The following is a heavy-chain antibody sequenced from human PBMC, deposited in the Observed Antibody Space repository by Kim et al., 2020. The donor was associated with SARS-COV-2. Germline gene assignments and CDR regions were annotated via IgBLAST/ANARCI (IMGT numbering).Heavy chain of an antibody. CDR1: GGSLGNDY. CDR3: ARGGGRYTGYEFFDS. Sequence: SETLSLTCGVSGGSLGNDYWTWIRQSPVKGLVWIGEIEHSGSPSYNPSLKSRVTISSDTSKNEFSLKIKSMTAADTAVYYCARGGGRYTGYEFFDSWGQG. J-gene: IGHJ4*02. CDR2: IEHSGSP. D-gene: IGHD5-12*01. V-gene: IGHV4-34*01.